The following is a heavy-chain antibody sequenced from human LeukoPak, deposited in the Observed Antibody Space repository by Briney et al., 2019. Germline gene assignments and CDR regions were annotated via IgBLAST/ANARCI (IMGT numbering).Heavy chain of an antibody. J-gene: IGHJ4*02. CDR3: ARTTKKNHYYDSSGYSDYFDY. V-gene: IGHV4-4*09. D-gene: IGHD3-22*01. Sequence: WXXQPPGEGXEWIGYIYTXGXTNYNPSLKRRVTISVDTSKNQFSLKMSSVTAADTAVYYCARTTKKNHYYDSSGYSDYFDYWGQGTLVTVSS. CDR2: IYTXGXT.